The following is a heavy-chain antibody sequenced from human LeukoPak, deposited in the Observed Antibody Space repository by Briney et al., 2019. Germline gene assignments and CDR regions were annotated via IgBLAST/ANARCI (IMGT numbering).Heavy chain of an antibody. CDR2: IKGYNGDT. CDR1: GDTFTSYG. CDR3: ARRGYEFSDLDN. Sequence: ASVKVSCKASGDTFTSYGITWVRQAPGQGLEWMGWIKGYNGDTNFAQKFQGRVAMTRDTSMNTVYMELSSLRSDDTAVYYCARRGYEFSDLDNWGQGTLVTVSS. D-gene: IGHD3/OR15-3a*01. J-gene: IGHJ4*02. V-gene: IGHV1-18*01.